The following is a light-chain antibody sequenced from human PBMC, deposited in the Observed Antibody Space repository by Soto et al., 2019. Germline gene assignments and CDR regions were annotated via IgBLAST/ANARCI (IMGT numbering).Light chain of an antibody. J-gene: IGKJ1*01. Sequence: EDVMTQSPLPLPVTLGQPASISCRSSRSLVYSDGNTSLNWFQQRPGQSPRRLIFEVSNRDSGVPDRFCGSASGTDFTLKISRVEAEDVGVYYCMECTLWPHTFGHGSKVDIK. V-gene: IGKV2-30*01. CDR3: MECTLWPHT. CDR1: RSLVYSDGNTS. CDR2: EVS.